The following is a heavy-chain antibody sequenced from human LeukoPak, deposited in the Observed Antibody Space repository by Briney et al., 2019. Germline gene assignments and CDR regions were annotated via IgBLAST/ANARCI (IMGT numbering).Heavy chain of an antibody. CDR1: GYTFTSYG. D-gene: IGHD4-17*01. CDR2: ISTYNGNT. J-gene: IGHJ4*02. Sequence: ASVKVSCKASGYTFTSYGITWVRQAPGQGLEWMGWISTYNGNTNNAQKLQGRVTMTTDTSTSTAYMELRSLRSDDTAVYYCARDLSATVTTTDHHFDYWGQGTLVTVSS. V-gene: IGHV1-18*01. CDR3: ARDLSATVTTTDHHFDY.